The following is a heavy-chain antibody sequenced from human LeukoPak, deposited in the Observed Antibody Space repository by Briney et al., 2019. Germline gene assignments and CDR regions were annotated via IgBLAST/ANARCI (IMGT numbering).Heavy chain of an antibody. V-gene: IGHV1-46*01. CDR3: ARLGYDNDFDY. CDR2: INPSGGST. CDR1: GYTFTSYY. D-gene: IGHD3-16*01. J-gene: IGHJ4*02. Sequence: ASVKVSCKASGYTFTSYYMHWVRQAPGQGLEWMGIINPSGGSTSYAQKFQGRVTITADESTSTAYMELGSLRSEDTAVYYCARLGYDNDFDYWGQGTLVTISS.